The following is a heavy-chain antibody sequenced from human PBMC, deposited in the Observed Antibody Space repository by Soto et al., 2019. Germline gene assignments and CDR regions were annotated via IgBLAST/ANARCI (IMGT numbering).Heavy chain of an antibody. CDR2: ICYDGSNK. J-gene: IGHJ6*02. V-gene: IGHV3-33*01. CDR1: GFTFISYR. D-gene: IGHD3-22*01. CDR3: ARDSEVIKKAMLLYGMDV. Sequence: SLTFCCAASGFTFISYRMHWGRPAPGKGLEWVAVICYDGSNKYYADSVKGLITISRDNSKNTLYLQMNSLRSEDTAVYYCARDSEVIKKAMLLYGMDVWGQGTTVTVSS.